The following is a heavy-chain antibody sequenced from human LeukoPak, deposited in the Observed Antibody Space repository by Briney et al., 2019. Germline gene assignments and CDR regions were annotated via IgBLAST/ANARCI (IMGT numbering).Heavy chain of an antibody. CDR1: GFTFSSYW. Sequence: GGSLRLSCAASGFTFSSYWMSWVRQAPGKGLEWVANIKQDGSEKYYVDSVKGRFTISRDNAKNSLYLQMNSLRAEDTAVYYCARERYCDFWSGYYTDWFDPWGQGTLVTVSS. J-gene: IGHJ5*02. D-gene: IGHD3-3*01. CDR3: ARERYCDFWSGYYTDWFDP. CDR2: IKQDGSEK. V-gene: IGHV3-7*01.